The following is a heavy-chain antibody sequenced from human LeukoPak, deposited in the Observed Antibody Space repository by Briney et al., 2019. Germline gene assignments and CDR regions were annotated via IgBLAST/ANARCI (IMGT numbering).Heavy chain of an antibody. CDR3: ARVSPHTIVAADY. D-gene: IGHD5-12*01. Sequence: PSETLSLTCTVSGGSISSYYWSWIRQPPGKGLEWIGEIYHSGSTNYNPSLKSRVTISVDKSKNQFSLKLSSVTAADTAVYYCARVSPHTIVAADYWGQGTLVTVSS. V-gene: IGHV4-59*12. CDR1: GGSISSYY. J-gene: IGHJ4*02. CDR2: IYHSGST.